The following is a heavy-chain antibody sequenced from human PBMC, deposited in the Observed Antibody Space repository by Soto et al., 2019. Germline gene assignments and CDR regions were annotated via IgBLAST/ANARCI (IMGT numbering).Heavy chain of an antibody. J-gene: IGHJ4*02. CDR2: IWYDGSNK. CDR1: GFTFSSYG. V-gene: IGHV3-33*01. D-gene: IGHD6-13*01. Sequence: GGSLRLSCAASGFTFSSYGMHWVRQAPGKGLEWVAVIWYDGSNKYYADSVKGRFTISSDNSKNTLHLQMNSLRAEDTAVYYCARDVAGTSDYWGQGTLVTVSS. CDR3: ARDVAGTSDY.